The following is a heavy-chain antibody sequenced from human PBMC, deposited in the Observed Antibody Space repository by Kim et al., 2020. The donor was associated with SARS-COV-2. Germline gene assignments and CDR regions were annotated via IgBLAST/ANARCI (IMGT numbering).Heavy chain of an antibody. CDR1: GGTFSSYA. D-gene: IGHD6-13*01. V-gene: IGHV1-69*13. J-gene: IGHJ6*02. CDR2: IIPIFGTA. CDR3: ARGGPYSISWSIYYYYYYGMDV. Sequence: SVKVSCKASGGTFSSYAISWVRQAPGQGLEWMGGIIPIFGTANYAQKFQGRVTITADESTSTAYMELSSLRSEDTAVYYCARGGPYSISWSIYYYYYYGMDVWGQGTTVTVSS.